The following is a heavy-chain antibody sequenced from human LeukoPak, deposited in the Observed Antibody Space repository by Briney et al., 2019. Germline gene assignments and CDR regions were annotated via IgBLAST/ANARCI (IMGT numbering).Heavy chain of an antibody. CDR3: ATGDGLGDLSSSFNF. J-gene: IGHJ4*02. CDR2: ISYDGNNK. Sequence: GGSLRLSCTASGFAFSSYAMHWVRQAPGKGLEWVAVISYDGNNKHYVDSVKGRFTISRDNSKNTLYVQMNSLRVEDTAIYYCATGDGLGDLSSSFNFWGQGTLVTVSS. CDR1: GFAFSSYA. V-gene: IGHV3-30*04. D-gene: IGHD3-16*02.